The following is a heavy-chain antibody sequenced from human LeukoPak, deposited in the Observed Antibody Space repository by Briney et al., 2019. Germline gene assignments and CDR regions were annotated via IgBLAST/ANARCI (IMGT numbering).Heavy chain of an antibody. V-gene: IGHV1-58*01. CDR2: IVVGSGNT. J-gene: IGHJ4*02. CDR1: GFTFTSSA. CDR3: AAGFGGIAAAGTFDY. Sequence: SVKVSCKASGFTFTSSAVQWVRQARGQRLEGIGWIVVGSGNTNYAQKFQERVTITRDMSTSTAYMELSSLRSEDTAVYYCAAGFGGIAAAGTFDYWGQGTLVTVSS. D-gene: IGHD6-13*01.